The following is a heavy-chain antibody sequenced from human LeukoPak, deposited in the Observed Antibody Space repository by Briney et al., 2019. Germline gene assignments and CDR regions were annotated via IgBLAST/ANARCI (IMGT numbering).Heavy chain of an antibody. CDR3: ARVRFFDLSQTIPRFAWFDP. CDR1: GITVTSNY. V-gene: IGHV3-66*01. Sequence: PGGSLRLSCVASGITVTSNYMSWVRQSPGKGLEWVSLMNSAGNTYYAASVKGRFTISRDTSKNTVYLQMNYLRTEDTALYYCARVRFFDLSQTIPRFAWFDPWGQGTLVTVSS. D-gene: IGHD3-9*01. CDR2: MNSAGNT. J-gene: IGHJ5*02.